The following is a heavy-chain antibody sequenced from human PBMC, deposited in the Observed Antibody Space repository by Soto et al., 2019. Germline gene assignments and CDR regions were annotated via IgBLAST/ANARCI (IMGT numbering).Heavy chain of an antibody. J-gene: IGHJ6*02. Sequence: PGGSLRLSCAASGFTFSSYAMSWVRQAPGKGLVWVSAISGSGGSTYYADSVKGRFTISRDNSKNTLYLQMNSLRAEDTAVYYCAKDFSLGLEGIVLLDGMEVWGQGTTVTVSS. CDR3: AKDFSLGLEGIVLLDGMEV. V-gene: IGHV3-23*01. CDR1: GFTFSSYA. D-gene: IGHD3-10*01. CDR2: ISGSGGST.